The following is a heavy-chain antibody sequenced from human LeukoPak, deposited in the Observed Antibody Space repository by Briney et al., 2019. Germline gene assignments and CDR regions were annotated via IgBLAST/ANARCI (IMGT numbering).Heavy chain of an antibody. CDR2: ITGGGGST. Sequence: PGGSLRLSCVASGFTVYNFAMSWVRQAPGKGLEWVSLITGGGGSTDYADSVKGRFTMSRDMAKDTLYLQMNSLRAEDTAVYYCAARVHYGSGSYYNGNFDYWGQGTLVTVSS. J-gene: IGHJ4*02. D-gene: IGHD3-10*01. CDR1: GFTVYNFA. CDR3: AARVHYGSGSYYNGNFDY. V-gene: IGHV3-23*01.